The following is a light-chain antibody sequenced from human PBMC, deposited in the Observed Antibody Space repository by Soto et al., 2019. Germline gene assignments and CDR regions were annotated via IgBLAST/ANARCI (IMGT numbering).Light chain of an antibody. V-gene: IGKV1-13*02. CDR2: DAS. CDR1: QGISSY. CDR3: QQYNSYAWT. J-gene: IGKJ1*01. Sequence: AIQLTQSPSSLSASVGDRVTITCRASQGISSYLGWYQQKPGRAPKLLIYDASNLEAGVPSRFRGSGSGTDFTFTISSLQPDDFATYYCQQYNSYAWTFGQGTKVDIK.